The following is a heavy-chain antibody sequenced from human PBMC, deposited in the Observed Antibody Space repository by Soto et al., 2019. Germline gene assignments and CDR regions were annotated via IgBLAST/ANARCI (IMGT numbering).Heavy chain of an antibody. Sequence: QLQLQESGPGLVKPSETLSLTCTVSGGSISSSSYYWGWIRQPPGKGLEWIGSIYYSGSTYYNPSLKSRVTISVDTSKNQFSLKLSSVTAADTAVYYCATNTYYYGSGSYPWGQGTLVTVSS. D-gene: IGHD3-10*01. J-gene: IGHJ5*02. CDR3: ATNTYYYGSGSYP. CDR2: IYYSGST. CDR1: GGSISSSSYY. V-gene: IGHV4-39*01.